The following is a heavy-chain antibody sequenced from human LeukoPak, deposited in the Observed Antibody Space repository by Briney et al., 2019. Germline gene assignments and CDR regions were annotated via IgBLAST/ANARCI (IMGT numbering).Heavy chain of an antibody. CDR3: ARSIAAAGTGY. Sequence: GRSLRLSCAASGFTFSSYAMHWVRQAPGKGLEWVAVISYDGSNKYYADSVKGRFTISRDNSKNTLYLQMNSLRAEDTAVYYCARSIAAAGTGYWGQGTLVTVSS. CDR2: ISYDGSNK. D-gene: IGHD6-13*01. J-gene: IGHJ4*02. CDR1: GFTFSSYA. V-gene: IGHV3-30-3*01.